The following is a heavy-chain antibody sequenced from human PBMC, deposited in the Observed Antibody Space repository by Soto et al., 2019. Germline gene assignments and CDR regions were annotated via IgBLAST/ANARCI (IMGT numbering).Heavy chain of an antibody. J-gene: IGHJ5*02. Sequence: ASVKVSCKSSGYTFTRSGISWARQAPGQGPEWMGWISSYNGDTNYAQTFQGRVTMTTDTSTSTAYMELRSLRSEDTAVYYCARVNAYSNFWFDPWGQGTLVTVSS. D-gene: IGHD4-4*01. CDR1: GYTFTRSG. V-gene: IGHV1-18*01. CDR2: ISSYNGDT. CDR3: ARVNAYSNFWFDP.